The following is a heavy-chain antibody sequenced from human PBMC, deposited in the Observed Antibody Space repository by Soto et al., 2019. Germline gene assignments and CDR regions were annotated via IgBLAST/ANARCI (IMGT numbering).Heavy chain of an antibody. CDR1: GFTFSSYA. CDR2: ISYDGSNK. V-gene: IGHV3-30*18. D-gene: IGHD3-16*01. CDR3: AKDFLLWGSFPDPGASDY. J-gene: IGHJ4*02. Sequence: QVELVESGGGVVQPGKSLRLSCAASGFTFSSYAIHWVRQAPGKGLEWVAVISYDGSNKFYADSVKGRFTISRDNSNDTVYLQMDSLRAEDTAVYHCAKDFLLWGSFPDPGASDYWGQGTLVIVSS.